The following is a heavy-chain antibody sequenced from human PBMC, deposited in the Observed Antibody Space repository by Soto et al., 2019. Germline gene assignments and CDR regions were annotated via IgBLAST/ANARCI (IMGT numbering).Heavy chain of an antibody. J-gene: IGHJ4*02. D-gene: IGHD6-19*01. CDR2: VYYTGST. Sequence: PXATLSLPCSVSGGSISGSYWSWIRQSPGKGLEWLGYVYYTGSTNYSPSLRSRVSISVDTSKNEFSLRPSSVTAADTAVYFCARSVAVPGAHIDYWGQGTQVTVS. CDR1: GGSISGSY. CDR3: ARSVAVPGAHIDY. V-gene: IGHV4-59*01.